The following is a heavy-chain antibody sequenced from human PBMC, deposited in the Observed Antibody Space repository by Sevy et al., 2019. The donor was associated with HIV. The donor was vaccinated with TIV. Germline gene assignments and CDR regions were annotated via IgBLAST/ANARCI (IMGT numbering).Heavy chain of an antibody. Sequence: ETLSLTCTVSGGSISSYYWSWIRQPPGKGLEWIGYIYYSGSTNYNPSLKSRVTISVDTSKNQFALKLSSVTAADTAVYYCARLKYSSSSGFDYWGQGTLVTVSS. V-gene: IGHV4-59*01. CDR2: IYYSGST. J-gene: IGHJ4*02. CDR1: GGSISSYY. CDR3: ARLKYSSSSGFDY. D-gene: IGHD6-6*01.